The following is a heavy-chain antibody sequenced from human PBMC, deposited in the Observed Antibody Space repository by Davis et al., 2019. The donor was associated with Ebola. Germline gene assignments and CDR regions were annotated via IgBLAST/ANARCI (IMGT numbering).Heavy chain of an antibody. CDR3: ARGWPTTVTTDYGFDY. V-gene: IGHV1-2*02. J-gene: IGHJ4*02. CDR1: GYTFTGYY. D-gene: IGHD4-17*01. Sequence: AASVKVSCKASGYTFTGYYMHWVRQAPGQGLEWMGWINPNSGGTNYAQKFQGRVTMTRNTSISTAYMELSSLRSEDTAVYYCARGWPTTVTTDYGFDYWGRGTLVTVSS. CDR2: INPNSGGT.